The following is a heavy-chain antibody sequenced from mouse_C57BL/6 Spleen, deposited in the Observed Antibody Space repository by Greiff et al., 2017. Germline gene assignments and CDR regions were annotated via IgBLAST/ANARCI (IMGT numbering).Heavy chain of an antibody. V-gene: IGHV2-9-1*01. CDR3: ARGYSNYEGGLFAY. J-gene: IGHJ3*01. CDR1: GFLFTSYA. D-gene: IGHD2-5*01. CDR2: IWTGGGT. Sequence: VQLMESGPGLVAPSPSLSITCTASGFLFTSYAISWVRQPPGKGLEWLGVIWTGGGTNYDSALESRLSISKDNSKSQVFLKMNSLQTDDTARYYCARGYSNYEGGLFAYWGQGTLVTVSA.